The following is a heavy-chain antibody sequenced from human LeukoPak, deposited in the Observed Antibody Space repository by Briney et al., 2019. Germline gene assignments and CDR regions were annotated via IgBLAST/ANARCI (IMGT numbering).Heavy chain of an antibody. J-gene: IGHJ4*02. V-gene: IGHV3-23*01. D-gene: IGHD3-22*01. Sequence: GGSLGLSCAASGFTFSSYAMSWVRQAPGKGLEWVSSINGRGVSTYYADSVKGRFTISRDNPKNTLYLQMNGLKAEDKAGYLCAREAYYDSSGFFDYWGQGTLVTVSS. CDR3: AREAYYDSSGFFDY. CDR1: GFTFSSYA. CDR2: INGRGVST.